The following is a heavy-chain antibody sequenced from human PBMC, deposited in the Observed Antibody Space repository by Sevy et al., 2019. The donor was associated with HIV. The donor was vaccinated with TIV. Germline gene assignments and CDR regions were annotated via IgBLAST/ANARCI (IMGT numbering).Heavy chain of an antibody. CDR1: GFTFSSFG. CDR3: AATATHLDY. D-gene: IGHD1-26*01. CDR2: IRNDGSTT. J-gene: IGHJ4*02. Sequence: GGSLRLSCAASGFTFSSFGMHWVRQAPGKGLEWVAVIRNDGSTTYYADSVRGRFTISRDSTNNTLYLQKNSLGADDTAVYYCAATATHLDYWGQGTLVTVSS. V-gene: IGHV3-30*02.